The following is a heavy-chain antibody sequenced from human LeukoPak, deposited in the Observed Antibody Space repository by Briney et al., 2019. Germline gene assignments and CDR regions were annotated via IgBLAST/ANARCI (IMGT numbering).Heavy chain of an antibody. V-gene: IGHV4-38-2*01. CDR1: GYSISSGYY. CDR2: IHHSGST. J-gene: IGHJ4*02. CDR3: ASRTMVRGVN. Sequence: SSETLSLTCAVSGYSISSGYYWGWIRQPPGKGLEWIGSIHHSGSTYYNPSLKSRVTISVDTSKDQFSLKLSSVTAADTAVYYCASRTMVRGVNWGQGTLVTVSS. D-gene: IGHD3-10*01.